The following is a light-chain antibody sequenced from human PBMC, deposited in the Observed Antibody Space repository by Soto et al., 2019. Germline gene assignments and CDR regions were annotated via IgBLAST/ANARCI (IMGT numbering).Light chain of an antibody. CDR2: DND. Sequence: QSVLTQPPSASGTPGQRVAISCSGSSSTFGSNAVNWYQQLPGTAPKLLIYDNDQRPSGVPDRFSGSKSGTSASLAISGLQSDDAAEYCCAAWDDSLNGPVFGGGTKLTVL. J-gene: IGLJ2*01. V-gene: IGLV1-44*01. CDR3: AAWDDSLNGPV. CDR1: SSTFGSNA.